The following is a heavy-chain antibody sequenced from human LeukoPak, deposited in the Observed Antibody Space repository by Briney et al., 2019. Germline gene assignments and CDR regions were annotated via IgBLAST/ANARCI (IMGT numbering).Heavy chain of an antibody. CDR2: IYSGGST. J-gene: IGHJ4*02. V-gene: IGHV3-53*01. CDR1: GFTVSSNY. D-gene: IGHD1-1*01. Sequence: GGSLRLSCAASGFTVSSNYMSWVRQAPGKGLEWVSVIYSGGSTYYADSVKGRFTISRDNSKNTLYLQMNSLRAEDTAVYYCARDRRFARLDGGLFDYWGQGTLVTVSS. CDR3: ARDRRFARLDGGLFDY.